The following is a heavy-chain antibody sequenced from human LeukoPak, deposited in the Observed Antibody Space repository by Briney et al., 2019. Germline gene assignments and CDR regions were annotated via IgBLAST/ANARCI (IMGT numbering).Heavy chain of an antibody. Sequence: LRLSCVASGFTFSSYGMSWVRQTPGKGLEWIGYIYHSGSTYYNPSLKSRVTISVDRSKNQFSLKLSSVTAADTAVYYCARVRPGGYCSGGSCYAFDYWGQGTLVTVSS. CDR2: IYHSGST. CDR1: GFTFSSYG. CDR3: ARVRPGGYCSGGSCYAFDY. V-gene: IGHV4-30-2*01. J-gene: IGHJ4*02. D-gene: IGHD2-15*01.